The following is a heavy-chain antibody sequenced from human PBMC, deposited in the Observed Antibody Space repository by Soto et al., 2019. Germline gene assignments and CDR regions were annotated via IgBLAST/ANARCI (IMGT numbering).Heavy chain of an antibody. CDR3: ALNYYDSSGPGVFDI. V-gene: IGHV3-53*01. D-gene: IGHD3-22*01. CDR1: GFTVSSNY. J-gene: IGHJ3*02. Sequence: GGSLRLSCAASGFTVSSNYMSWVRQAPGKGLEWVSVIYSGGSTYYADSVKGRFTISRDNSKNTLYLQMNSLRAEDTAVYYCALNYYDSSGPGVFDIWGQGTMVSVSS. CDR2: IYSGGST.